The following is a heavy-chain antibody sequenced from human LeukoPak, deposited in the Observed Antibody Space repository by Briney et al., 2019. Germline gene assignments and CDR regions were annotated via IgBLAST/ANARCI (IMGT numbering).Heavy chain of an antibody. CDR3: ARDGVGYDSSGYYPDDY. D-gene: IGHD3-22*01. CDR2: IYHSGST. V-gene: IGHV4-30-2*01. Sequence: SETLSLTCTVSGGSISSGGYYWGWIRQPPGKGLEWIGYIYHSGSTYYNPSLKSRVTISVDRSKNQFSLKLSSVTAADTAVYYCARDGVGYDSSGYYPDDYWGQGTLVTVSS. CDR1: GGSISSGGYY. J-gene: IGHJ4*02.